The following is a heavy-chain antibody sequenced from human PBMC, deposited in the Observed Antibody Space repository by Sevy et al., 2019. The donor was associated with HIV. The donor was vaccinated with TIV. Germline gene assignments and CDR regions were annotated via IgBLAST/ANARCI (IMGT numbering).Heavy chain of an antibody. CDR1: GFTFSDYY. CDR2: ISSSGSTI. CDR3: ARGPAYYDFWSGYKGMDV. Sequence: GGSLRLSCAASGFTFSDYYMSWIRQAPGKGLEWVSYISSSGSTIYYADSVKGRLTISRENAKNSLYLQMNSMRAEDTAVYYCARGPAYYDFWSGYKGMDVWGQGTTVTVSS. J-gene: IGHJ6*02. D-gene: IGHD3-3*01. V-gene: IGHV3-11*04.